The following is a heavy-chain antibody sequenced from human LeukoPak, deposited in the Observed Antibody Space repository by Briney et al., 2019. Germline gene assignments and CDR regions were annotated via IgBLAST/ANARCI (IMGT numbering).Heavy chain of an antibody. CDR3: ANNGAGHSSSWARFDY. CDR1: GYTFTGYY. J-gene: IGHJ4*02. CDR2: IIPIFGTA. V-gene: IGHV1-69*13. D-gene: IGHD6-13*01. Sequence: ASVKVSCKASGYTFTGYYMHWVRQAPGQGLEWMGGIIPIFGTANYAQKFQGRVTITADESTSTAYMELSSLRSGDTAVYYCANNGAGHSSSWARFDYWGQGTLVTVSS.